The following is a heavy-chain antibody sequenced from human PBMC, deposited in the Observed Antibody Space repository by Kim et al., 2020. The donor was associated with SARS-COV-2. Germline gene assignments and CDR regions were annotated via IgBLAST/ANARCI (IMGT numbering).Heavy chain of an antibody. CDR1: GFTFSEAW. Sequence: GGSLRLSCAASGFTFSEAWMSWVRQAPGKGLEWVGRIRSITDGGTTDYAAPVKGRFTISRDDSKNTLYLQMNSLKTEDTAVYYCTTEHYYDSSGYPYFD. CDR2: IRSITDGGTT. CDR3: TTEHYYDSSGYPYFD. D-gene: IGHD3-22*01. V-gene: IGHV3-15*01. J-gene: IGHJ4*01.